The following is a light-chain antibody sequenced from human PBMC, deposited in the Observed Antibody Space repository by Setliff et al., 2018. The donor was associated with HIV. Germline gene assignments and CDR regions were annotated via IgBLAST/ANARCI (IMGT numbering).Light chain of an antibody. CDR1: SNDIGSHNY. CDR3: NSYTSSDTYV. Sequence: SALTQPASVSGSPGQSITISCNGTSNDIGSHNYVSWYQQHPGKAPKLVIYDVAQRPSGGSSRFSGSKSGDTASLTISGLQTEDEADYYCNSYTSSDTYVFGTGTKVTVL. J-gene: IGLJ1*01. V-gene: IGLV2-14*03. CDR2: DVA.